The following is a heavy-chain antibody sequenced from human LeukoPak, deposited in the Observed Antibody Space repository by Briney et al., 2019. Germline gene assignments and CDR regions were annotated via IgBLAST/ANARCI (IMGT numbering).Heavy chain of an antibody. CDR2: IYYSGST. J-gene: IGHJ3*02. CDR3: ARLTSDAIDRHDAFDI. CDR1: GGSISSSSYY. Sequence: KPSETLSLTCTVSGGSISSSSYYWGWIRQPPGKGLEWIGSIYYSGSTYYNPSLKSRVTISVDTSKNQFSLKLSSVTAADTAVYYCARLTSDAIDRHDAFDIWGQGTMVTVSS. V-gene: IGHV4-39*07. D-gene: IGHD2-21*01.